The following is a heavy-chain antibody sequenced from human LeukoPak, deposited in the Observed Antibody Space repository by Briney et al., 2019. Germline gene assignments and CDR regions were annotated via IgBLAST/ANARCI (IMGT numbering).Heavy chain of an antibody. CDR2: ISYDGSNK. Sequence: QAGGSLRLSCAASGFTFSSYAMHWVRQAPGKGLEWVAVISYDGSNKYYADSVKGRFTISRDNSKNTLYLQMNSLRAEDTAVYYCARDPDSLFYFDYWGQGTLVTVSS. V-gene: IGHV3-30-3*01. J-gene: IGHJ4*02. CDR1: GFTFSSYA. D-gene: IGHD3-22*01. CDR3: ARDPDSLFYFDY.